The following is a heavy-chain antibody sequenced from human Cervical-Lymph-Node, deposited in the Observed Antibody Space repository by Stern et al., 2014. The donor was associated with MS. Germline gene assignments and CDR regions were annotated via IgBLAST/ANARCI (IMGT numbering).Heavy chain of an antibody. CDR1: GFTFSSAW. Sequence: EVQLVESGGGLVKPGGSLKLSCEASGFTFSSAWLSWVRQAPGKGLEWVGRIHSKTDDETPDYAAHVNGTITISKDESKNTLYLLMNALKTEDTALYYCSTEYHYYGLDVWGQGTTVTVSS. D-gene: IGHD3-22*01. CDR3: STEYHYYGLDV. J-gene: IGHJ6*02. CDR2: IHSKTDDETP. V-gene: IGHV3-15*01.